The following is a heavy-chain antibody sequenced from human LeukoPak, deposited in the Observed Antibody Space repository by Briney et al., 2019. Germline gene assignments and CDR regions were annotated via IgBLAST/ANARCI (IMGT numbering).Heavy chain of an antibody. CDR3: ARDRSLLWFGELFPVYYYYYMDV. D-gene: IGHD3-10*01. CDR2: INAGNGNT. V-gene: IGHV1-3*01. CDR1: GYTFTSYA. J-gene: IGHJ6*03. Sequence: GASVKVSCKASGYTFTSYAMHWVRQAPGQRLGWMGWINAGNGNTKYSQEFQGRVTMTTDTSTSTAYMELRSLRSDDTAVYYCARDRSLLWFGELFPVYYYYYMDVWGKGTTVTISS.